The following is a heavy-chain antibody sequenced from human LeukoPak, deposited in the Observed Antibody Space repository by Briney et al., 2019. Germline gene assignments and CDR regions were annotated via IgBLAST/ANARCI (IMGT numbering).Heavy chain of an antibody. D-gene: IGHD3-10*01. J-gene: IGHJ4*02. Sequence: PSETLSLTCAVDGGSFSGYYWSWIRQPPGKGLEWIGEINHSGSTNYNPSLKSRVTISVDTSKNQFSLKLSSVTAADTAVYYCARVVRFGELLSIGFGPYYFDYWGQGTLVTVSS. CDR3: ARVVRFGELLSIGFGPYYFDY. CDR2: INHSGST. CDR1: GGSFSGYY. V-gene: IGHV4-34*01.